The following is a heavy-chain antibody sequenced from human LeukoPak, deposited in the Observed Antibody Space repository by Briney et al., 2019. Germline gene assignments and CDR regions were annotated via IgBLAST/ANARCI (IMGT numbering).Heavy chain of an antibody. Sequence: PSGTLSLTCAVSGGSITNNHYWTWVRQAPGKGLEGIADIFHTGIANHNPSLKSRVTISMDRSKNQFSLTLISVTAADTAVYYCAGGGEAWELLGYWGQGTLVTVSS. CDR2: IFHTGIA. D-gene: IGHD3-16*01. V-gene: IGHV4-4*02. CDR1: GGSITNNHY. J-gene: IGHJ4*02. CDR3: AGGGEAWELLGY.